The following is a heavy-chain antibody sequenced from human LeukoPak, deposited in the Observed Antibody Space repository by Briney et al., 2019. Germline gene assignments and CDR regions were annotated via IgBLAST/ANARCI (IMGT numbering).Heavy chain of an antibody. V-gene: IGHV4-59*01. CDR1: GGSFSGYY. J-gene: IGHJ6*02. Sequence: SETLSLTCAVYGGSFSGYYWSWIRQPPGKGLEWIGYIYYSGSTNYNPSLKSRVTISVDTSKNQFSLKLSSVTAADTAVYYCARLYYDFWSGYYTHYYYGMDVWGQGTTVTVSS. CDR3: ARLYYDFWSGYYTHYYYGMDV. D-gene: IGHD3-3*01. CDR2: IYYSGST.